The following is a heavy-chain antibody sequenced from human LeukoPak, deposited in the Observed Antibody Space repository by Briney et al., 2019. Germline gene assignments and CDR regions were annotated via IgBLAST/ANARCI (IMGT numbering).Heavy chain of an antibody. CDR3: ARGAGDSSGYGYYYYVDV. V-gene: IGHV3-20*04. Sequence: PGGSLRLSCAASGFTFDDYGMSWVRHAPGKGLEWVSGINWNGGSTGYADSVKGRFTISRDNAKNSLYLQMNSLRAEDTALYYCARGAGDSSGYGYYYYVDVWGKGTTVTVSS. J-gene: IGHJ6*03. D-gene: IGHD3-22*01. CDR1: GFTFDDYG. CDR2: INWNGGST.